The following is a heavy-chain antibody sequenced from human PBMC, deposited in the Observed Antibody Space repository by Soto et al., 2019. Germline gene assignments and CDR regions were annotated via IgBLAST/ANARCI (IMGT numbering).Heavy chain of an antibody. CDR2: IYTSGST. CDR1: GGSISSYY. Sequence: PSETLSLTCTVSGGSISSYYWSWIRQPAGKGLEWIGRIYTSGSTNYNPSLKSRVTMSVDTSKNQFSLKLSSVTAADTAGYYCARDFMEDWNYETNWFDPWGQGTLVTVSS. D-gene: IGHD1-7*01. CDR3: ARDFMEDWNYETNWFDP. J-gene: IGHJ5*02. V-gene: IGHV4-4*07.